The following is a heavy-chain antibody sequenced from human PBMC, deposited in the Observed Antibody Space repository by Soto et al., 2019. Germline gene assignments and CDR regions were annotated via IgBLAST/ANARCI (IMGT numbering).Heavy chain of an antibody. CDR2: INHSGST. CDR3: ARGTTYCGGDCYSAFDY. Sequence: SETLSLTCAVYGGSFSGYYWSWIRQPPGKGLEWIGEINHSGSTNYNPSLKSRVTISVDTSKNQFSLKLSSVTAADTAVYYCARGTTYCGGDCYSAFDYWGQGTLVTVS. D-gene: IGHD2-21*02. CDR1: GGSFSGYY. J-gene: IGHJ4*02. V-gene: IGHV4-34*01.